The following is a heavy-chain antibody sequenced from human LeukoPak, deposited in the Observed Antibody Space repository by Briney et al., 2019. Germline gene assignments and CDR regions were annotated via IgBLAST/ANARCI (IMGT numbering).Heavy chain of an antibody. Sequence: SGPTLVNPTQTLTLTCTFSGFSLSTSGMCVSWIRQPPGKALEWLARLDWDDDKYYSTSLKTRLTISKDTSKNQVVLTMTNMDPVDTATSYCARIAGIAAAGIYYYGMDVWGQGTTVTVSS. CDR1: GFSLSTSGMC. V-gene: IGHV2-70*11. D-gene: IGHD6-13*01. CDR3: ARIAGIAAAGIYYYGMDV. CDR2: LDWDDDK. J-gene: IGHJ6*02.